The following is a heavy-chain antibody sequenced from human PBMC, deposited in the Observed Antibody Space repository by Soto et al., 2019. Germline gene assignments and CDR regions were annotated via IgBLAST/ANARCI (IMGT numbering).Heavy chain of an antibody. D-gene: IGHD3-3*01. Sequence: GSLRLSCAVYGGSFSGYYCSWIRQPPGKGLEWIGEINHSGSTNYNPSLKSRVTISVDTSKNQFSLKLSSVTAADTAVYYCASTRYDFWSGYYIGTNWFDPWGQGTLVTVSS. CDR1: GGSFSGYY. J-gene: IGHJ5*02. V-gene: IGHV4-34*01. CDR2: INHSGST. CDR3: ASTRYDFWSGYYIGTNWFDP.